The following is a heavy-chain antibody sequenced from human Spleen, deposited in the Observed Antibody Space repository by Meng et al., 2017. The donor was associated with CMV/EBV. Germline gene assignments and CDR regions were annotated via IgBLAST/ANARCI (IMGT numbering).Heavy chain of an antibody. CDR3: ARVPGPNYYYYGMDV. CDR2: IYWNDDK. J-gene: IGHJ6*02. V-gene: IGHV2-5*01. Sequence: SGPTLVKPTPTLTLTCSFSGFSLSISGVGVGWIRQPPGKALEWLALIYWNDDKRYSPSLKSRLTITKDISKNLVVLTMTNMDPVDTATYFCARVPGPNYYYYGMDVWGQGTTVTVSS. CDR1: GFSLSISGVG. D-gene: IGHD2-2*01.